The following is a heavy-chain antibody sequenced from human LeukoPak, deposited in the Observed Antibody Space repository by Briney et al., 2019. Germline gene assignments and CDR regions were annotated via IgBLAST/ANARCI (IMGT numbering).Heavy chain of an antibody. Sequence: ASVKVSCKASGYTFTSYDINWVRQATGQGLEWMGWMNPNSGNTGYAQKFQGRVTITRNTSISTAYMELSSLGSEDTAVYYCARGLRYYGDYPDYWGQGTLVTVSS. CDR3: ARGLRYYGDYPDY. V-gene: IGHV1-8*03. CDR2: MNPNSGNT. J-gene: IGHJ4*02. D-gene: IGHD4-17*01. CDR1: GYTFTSYD.